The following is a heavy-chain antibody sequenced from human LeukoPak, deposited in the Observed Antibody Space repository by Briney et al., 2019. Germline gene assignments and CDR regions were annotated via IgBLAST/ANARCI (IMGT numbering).Heavy chain of an antibody. Sequence: SETLSLTCTVSGGSISSGDYYWSWIRQPPGKGLEWIGYIYYSGSTYYNPSLKSRVTISVDTSKNQFSLKLSSVTAADTAVYYCARDRGWLQYYFDYWGREPWSPSPQ. CDR3: ARDRGWLQYYFDY. J-gene: IGHJ4*02. CDR1: GGSISSGDYY. CDR2: IYYSGST. D-gene: IGHD5-24*01. V-gene: IGHV4-30-4*08.